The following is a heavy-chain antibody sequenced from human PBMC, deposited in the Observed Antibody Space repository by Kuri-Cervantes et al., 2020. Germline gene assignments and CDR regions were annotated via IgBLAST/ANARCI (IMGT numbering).Heavy chain of an antibody. Sequence: GGSLRLSCAASGFTFSSYSMNWVRQAPGKGLEWVSYISSSSSTIYYADSVKGRFTISRDNAKNSLYLQMNSLRDEDTAVYYCTTLGMTTHPLSSDYWGQGSLVTVSS. V-gene: IGHV3-48*02. CDR3: TTLGMTTHPLSSDY. CDR2: ISSSSSTI. D-gene: IGHD1-14*01. J-gene: IGHJ4*02. CDR1: GFTFSSYS.